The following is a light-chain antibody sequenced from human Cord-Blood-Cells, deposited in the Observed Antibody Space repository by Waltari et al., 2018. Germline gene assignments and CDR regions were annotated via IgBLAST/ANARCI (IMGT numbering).Light chain of an antibody. V-gene: IGLV2-14*01. CDR1: SSDVGGYNS. J-gene: IGLJ3*02. CDR3: SSYTSSSTWV. Sequence: QSALTQPASVSGSPGQSITIPCTGTSSDVGGYNSFSWYQQHPGKAPKLIIYDVSKRPSGVSNRFSGSKPGNTASLTISGLQAEDEADYYCSSYTSSSTWVFGGGTKLTVL. CDR2: DVS.